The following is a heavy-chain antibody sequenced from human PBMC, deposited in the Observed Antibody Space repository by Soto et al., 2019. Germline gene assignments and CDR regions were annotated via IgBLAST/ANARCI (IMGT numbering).Heavy chain of an antibody. V-gene: IGHV3-23*01. J-gene: IGHJ4*02. Sequence: PGGSLRLSCAASGFTFSSYAMSWVRQAPGKGLEWVSAISGSGGSTYYADSVKGRFTISRDNSKNTLYLQMNSLRAEDTAVYYCAKDRGYCSGGSCYPFDYWGQGTLVTVSS. CDR3: AKDRGYCSGGSCYPFDY. D-gene: IGHD2-15*01. CDR1: GFTFSSYA. CDR2: ISGSGGST.